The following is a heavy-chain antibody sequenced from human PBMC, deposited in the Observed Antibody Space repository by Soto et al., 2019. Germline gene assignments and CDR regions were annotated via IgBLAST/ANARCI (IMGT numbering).Heavy chain of an antibody. J-gene: IGHJ6*02. CDR3: AAVPPLRGNCSSTSCYPKGYYYYGMDV. CDR2: IIPILGIA. Sequence: ASVKVSCKASGGTFSSYTISWVRQAPGQGLEWMGRIIPILGIANYAQKFQGRVTITADKSTSTAYMELSSLRSEDTAVYYCAAVPPLRGNCSSTSCYPKGYYYYGMDVWGQGTTVTVSS. CDR1: GGTFSSYT. D-gene: IGHD2-2*01. V-gene: IGHV1-69*02.